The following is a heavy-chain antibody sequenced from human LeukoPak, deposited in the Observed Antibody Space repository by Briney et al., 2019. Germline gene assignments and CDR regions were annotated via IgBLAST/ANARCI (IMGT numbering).Heavy chain of an antibody. CDR1: GGSISNYY. CDR2: IYYSGST. D-gene: IGHD1-26*01. V-gene: IGHV4-59*01. J-gene: IGHJ6*02. CDR3: ARVGGTNYYYYGMDV. Sequence: SETLSLTCTVSGGSISNYYWSWIRQPPGKGLEWIGYIYYSGSTNYNPPLKSRVTISVDTSKNQFSLKLSSVTAADTAVYYCARVGGTNYYYYGMDVWGQGTTVTVSS.